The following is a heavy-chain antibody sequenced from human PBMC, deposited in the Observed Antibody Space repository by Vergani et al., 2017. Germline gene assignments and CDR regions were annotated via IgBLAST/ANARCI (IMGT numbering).Heavy chain of an antibody. V-gene: IGHV4-34*01. CDR3: ARAYYDFWSGYYPNYYYYGMDV. CDR2: INHSGST. CDR1: GGSFNGYY. J-gene: IGHJ6*02. Sequence: QVQLQQWGAGLLKPSETLSLTCAVYGGSFNGYYWSWIRQPPGKGLEWIGEINHSGSTYYNPSLKSRVTISVDTSKNQFSLKLSPVTAADTAVYYCARAYYDFWSGYYPNYYYYGMDVWGQGTTVTVSS. D-gene: IGHD3-3*01.